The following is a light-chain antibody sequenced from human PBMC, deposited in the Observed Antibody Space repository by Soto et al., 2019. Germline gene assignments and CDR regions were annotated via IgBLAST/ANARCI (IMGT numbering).Light chain of an antibody. CDR1: QDITNY. CDR3: KQFDSVPCT. Sequence: IQMTQSPSSLSASVGDRVTITCQASQDITNYLIWYQQKPGKAPKVLIYDASSLGTGVSSRFSGSGSGTHFTLTISSLQTEDIATYYCKQFDSVPCTFGQGTKLEIK. CDR2: DAS. J-gene: IGKJ2*02. V-gene: IGKV1-33*01.